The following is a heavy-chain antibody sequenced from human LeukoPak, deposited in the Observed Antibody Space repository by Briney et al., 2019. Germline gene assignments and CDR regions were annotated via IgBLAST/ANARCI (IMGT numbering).Heavy chain of an antibody. CDR2: IYTSGNT. CDR1: GGSIGSGSYY. Sequence: PSETLSLTCTVSGGSIGSGSYYGSWIRQPAGKGLEWIGRIYTSGNTNYNPSLKSRVSISVDTSKNQFSLKLSSVTAADTAMYYCARSYYYDSSGYYPHYFDYWGQGTLVTVSS. V-gene: IGHV4-61*02. J-gene: IGHJ4*02. CDR3: ARSYYYDSSGYYPHYFDY. D-gene: IGHD3-22*01.